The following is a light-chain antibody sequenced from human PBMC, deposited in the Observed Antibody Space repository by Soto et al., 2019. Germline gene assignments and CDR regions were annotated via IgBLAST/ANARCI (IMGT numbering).Light chain of an antibody. Sequence: ELVLTQSPGTLSLSPGERATLSCRASQSFNTKYLAWYQQKPGQAPRLLIYGASTRATGIPARFTGSASGTEFTLTISSLQSEDFAVYYCQQYNNWPLTFGGGTKVDIK. CDR3: QQYNNWPLT. V-gene: IGKV3-15*01. J-gene: IGKJ4*01. CDR2: GAS. CDR1: QSFNTK.